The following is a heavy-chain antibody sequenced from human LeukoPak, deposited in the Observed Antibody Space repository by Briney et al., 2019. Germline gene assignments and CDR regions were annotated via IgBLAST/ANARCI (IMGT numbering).Heavy chain of an antibody. J-gene: IGHJ6*02. Sequence: SETLSLTCTVSGGSISSGGYYWSWIRQPPGKGLEWIGYIYYSGSTNYNPSPKSRVTISVDTSKNQFSLKLSSVTAADTAVYYCARDYVYDSSGYYYYYGMDVWGQGTTVTVSS. CDR3: ARDYVYDSSGYYYYYGMDV. CDR2: IYYSGST. V-gene: IGHV4-61*08. CDR1: GGSISSGGYY. D-gene: IGHD3-22*01.